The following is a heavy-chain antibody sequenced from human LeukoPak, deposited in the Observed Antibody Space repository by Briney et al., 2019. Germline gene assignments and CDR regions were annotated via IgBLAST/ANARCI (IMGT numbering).Heavy chain of an antibody. CDR3: STDYFWSGYLEVDY. J-gene: IGHJ4*02. Sequence: GGSLRLCFAASGFTFINASRSWGPQATGKGLGWVGRIKRKTDGCTKDYAAAVRCRCTISRDDPKTPLYLHMHSLKTEDTAVSYCSTDYFWSGYLEVDYWGQGTLVTVSS. D-gene: IGHD3-3*01. CDR2: IKRKTDGCTK. CDR1: GFTFINAS. V-gene: IGHV3-15*01.